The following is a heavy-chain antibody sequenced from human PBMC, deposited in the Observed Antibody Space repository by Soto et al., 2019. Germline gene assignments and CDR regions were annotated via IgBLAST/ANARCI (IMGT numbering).Heavy chain of an antibody. J-gene: IGHJ6*02. Sequence: HPGGSLRLSCAASGFTFSSYGMHWVRQAPGKGLEWVAVISYDGSNKYYADSVKGRFTISRDNSKNTLYLQMNSLRAEDTAVYYCAKDYLIRGCSSTSCSFNYYYYGMDVWGQGTTVTVSS. D-gene: IGHD2-2*01. CDR1: GFTFSSYG. V-gene: IGHV3-30*18. CDR3: AKDYLIRGCSSTSCSFNYYYYGMDV. CDR2: ISYDGSNK.